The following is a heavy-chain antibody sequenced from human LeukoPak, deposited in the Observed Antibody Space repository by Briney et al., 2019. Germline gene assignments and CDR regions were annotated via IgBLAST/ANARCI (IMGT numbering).Heavy chain of an antibody. V-gene: IGHV3-33*01. Sequence: GGSLRLSCAASGFTFSSYGMHWVRQAPGKGLEWVAVIWYDGSNKYYADSVKGRFTISRDNSKNTLYLQMNSLRAEDTAVYYCARDLAGYSSGWYEYYFDYWGQGTLVTVSS. D-gene: IGHD6-19*01. CDR1: GFTFSSYG. CDR2: IWYDGSNK. CDR3: ARDLAGYSSGWYEYYFDY. J-gene: IGHJ4*02.